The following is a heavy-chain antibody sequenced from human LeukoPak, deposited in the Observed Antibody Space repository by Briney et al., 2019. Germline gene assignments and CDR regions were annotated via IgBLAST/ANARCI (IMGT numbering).Heavy chain of an antibody. V-gene: IGHV4-61*01. J-gene: IGHJ4*02. CDR3: AKDRGATVVDY. CDR1: GGSVSSGSYY. CDR2: SSYSGST. Sequence: SETLSLTCSVSGGSVSSGSYYWSWIRQPPGKGLEWIGYSSYSGSTSYNPSLKSRVTIAVDTSKNQFSLRLRSVTAADTAVYYCAKDRGATVVDYWGQGTLITVSS. D-gene: IGHD1-26*01.